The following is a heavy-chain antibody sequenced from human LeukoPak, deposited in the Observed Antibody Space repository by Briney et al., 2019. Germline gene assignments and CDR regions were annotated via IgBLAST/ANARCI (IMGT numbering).Heavy chain of an antibody. CDR2: IYHSGST. Sequence: PSETLSLTCTVSGYSISRGYSWGWIRQPPGKGLEWIGNIYHSGSTNYSPSLKSRVTISVDTSKNQFSLKLSSVTAADTAVYFCSRAVAGSVGWFDPWGQGTLVTVSS. V-gene: IGHV4-38-2*02. D-gene: IGHD6-19*01. CDR1: GYSISRGYS. CDR3: SRAVAGSVGWFDP. J-gene: IGHJ5*02.